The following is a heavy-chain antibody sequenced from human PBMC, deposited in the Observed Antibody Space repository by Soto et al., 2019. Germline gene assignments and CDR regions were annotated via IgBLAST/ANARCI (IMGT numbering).Heavy chain of an antibody. Sequence: QLHLQESGPGLVKPSGTLSLTCTVSGGSVSITNYYLAWVRQSPEKGLEWIASIYFGGTTFYNPSLKRRISIFVDTSTKQFSLNLTAVTAADSSVYYCVRRGRVQLRPLYYWGQGLHVAASS. D-gene: IGHD1-1*01. CDR2: IYFGGTT. V-gene: IGHV4-39*01. J-gene: IGHJ4*02. CDR1: GGSVSITNYY. CDR3: VRRGRVQLRPLYY.